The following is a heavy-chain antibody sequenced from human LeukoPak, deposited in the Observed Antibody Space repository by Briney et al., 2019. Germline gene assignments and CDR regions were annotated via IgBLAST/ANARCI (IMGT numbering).Heavy chain of an antibody. CDR1: GGSISSYY. Sequence: KASETLSLTCTVSGGSISSYYWSWIRQPPGKGLEWIGYIYYSGSTNYNPSLKSRVTISVDTSKNQFSLKLSSVTAADTAVYYCARGPVGMTTVTRFDYWGQGTLVTVSS. J-gene: IGHJ4*02. CDR3: ARGPVGMTTVTRFDY. D-gene: IGHD4-17*01. CDR2: IYYSGST. V-gene: IGHV4-59*12.